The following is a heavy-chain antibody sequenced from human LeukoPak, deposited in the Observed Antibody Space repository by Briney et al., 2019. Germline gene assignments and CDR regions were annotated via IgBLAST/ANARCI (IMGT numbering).Heavy chain of an antibody. D-gene: IGHD2-15*01. V-gene: IGHV1-46*03. CDR1: GYTFTSYY. CDR3: ASGGGIYYFDY. Sequence: ASVKVSCKASGYTFTSYYMHWVRQDPGHGLEWMGIINPSGGSTSYAQKFQGRVTMTSDTSTSTVYMELSSLRSEDTAVYYCASGGGIYYFDYWGQGTLVTVSS. CDR2: INPSGGST. J-gene: IGHJ4*02.